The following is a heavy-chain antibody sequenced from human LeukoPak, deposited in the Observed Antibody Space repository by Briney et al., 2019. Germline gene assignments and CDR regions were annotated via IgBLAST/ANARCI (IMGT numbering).Heavy chain of an antibody. CDR2: IIPIFGTA. J-gene: IGHJ4*02. CDR1: GGTFSSYA. V-gene: IGHV1-69*05. Sequence: GASVKVSCKASGGTFSSYAISWVRQAPGQGLEWMGGIIPIFGTANYAQKFQGRVTITTDESTSTAYMELSSLRSEDTAVYYCARSIAVAGTSYYFDYWGQGTLVTVSS. D-gene: IGHD6-19*01. CDR3: ARSIAVAGTSYYFDY.